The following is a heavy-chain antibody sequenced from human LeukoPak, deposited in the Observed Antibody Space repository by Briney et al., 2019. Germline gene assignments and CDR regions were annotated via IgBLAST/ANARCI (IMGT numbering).Heavy chain of an antibody. Sequence: ASVKVSCKASGYTLTGHYMHWVRQAPGQGLEWMGWINPNSGDTNSAQKFQDRVTMTRDTSISTAYMELSRLRFDDTAVYYCARVEEVRGGITSFDYWGQGTLVTVSS. J-gene: IGHJ4*02. CDR3: ARVEEVRGGITSFDY. D-gene: IGHD3-10*01. CDR2: INPNSGDT. V-gene: IGHV1-2*02. CDR1: GYTLTGHY.